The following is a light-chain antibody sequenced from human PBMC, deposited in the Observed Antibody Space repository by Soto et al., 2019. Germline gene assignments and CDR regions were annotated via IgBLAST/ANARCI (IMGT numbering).Light chain of an antibody. Sequence: EIVLTQSPGTLSLSPGQRATLSCRASQTIINSYIAWYQQQPGQAPRLLIYGASTRATGIPNRFSGRGSGTDFTLIIGRLEPEDFALYFCQHYGGSLGTFGQGTNVEI. CDR3: QHYGGSLGT. V-gene: IGKV3-20*01. J-gene: IGKJ1*01. CDR1: QTIINSY. CDR2: GAS.